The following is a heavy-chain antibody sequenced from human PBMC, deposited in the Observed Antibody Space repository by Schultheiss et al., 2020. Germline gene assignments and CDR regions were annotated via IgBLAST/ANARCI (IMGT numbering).Heavy chain of an antibody. CDR3: ARETSGYDRWFDP. J-gene: IGHJ5*02. CDR1: GGSISSYY. D-gene: IGHD3-16*01. CDR2: INHSGST. Sequence: SETLSLTCTVSGGSISSYYWSWIRQPAGKGLEWIGEINHSGSTNYNPSLKSRVTISVDTSKNQFSLKLSSVTAADTAVYYCARETSGYDRWFDPWGQGTLVTVSS. V-gene: IGHV4-34*09.